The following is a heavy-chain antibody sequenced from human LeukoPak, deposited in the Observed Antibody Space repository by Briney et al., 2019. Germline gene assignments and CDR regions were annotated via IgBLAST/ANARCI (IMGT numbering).Heavy chain of an antibody. D-gene: IGHD3-10*01. J-gene: IGHJ5*02. Sequence: SETLSLTCTVSGGSISSSSDYWGWIRQPPGKGLEWIGSIYNSGSTYYNPSLKSRVTISVDTSKNQFSLKLSSVTAADTAVYYCARPARYYGSGSYYKGPWFDPWGQGTLVTVSS. CDR2: IYNSGST. CDR1: GGSISSSSDY. V-gene: IGHV4-39*07. CDR3: ARPARYYGSGSYYKGPWFDP.